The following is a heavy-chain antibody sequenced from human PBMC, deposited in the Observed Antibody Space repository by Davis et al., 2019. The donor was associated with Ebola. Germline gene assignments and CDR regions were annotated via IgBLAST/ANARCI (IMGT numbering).Heavy chain of an antibody. D-gene: IGHD2-15*01. CDR2: IYIGGTT. CDR3: ARARYSDY. CDR1: GFTVSSNY. Sequence: GESLKISCAASGFTVSSNYMSWVRQAPGKGLECVSVIYIGGTTKYADSVKGRFTISRDNAKNSLFLQMNSLRAEDTAIYYCARARYSDYWGQGTLVTVSS. V-gene: IGHV3-66*01. J-gene: IGHJ4*02.